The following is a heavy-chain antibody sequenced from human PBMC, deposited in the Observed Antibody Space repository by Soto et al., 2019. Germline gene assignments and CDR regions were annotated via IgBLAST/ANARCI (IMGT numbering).Heavy chain of an antibody. Sequence: QVQLQESGPGLVKPSQTLSLTCSVSGASIASGGHYWTWIRQHPGKGLEWVGHINDRGTTHYNPSLRSRVTIFMDTSKSHFSLYLASVTAADTAVYFCARAAFGGGYTSGWFDPWGQGHLVTVSS. V-gene: IGHV4-31*03. CDR3: ARAAFGGGYTSGWFDP. J-gene: IGHJ5*02. CDR2: INDRGTT. D-gene: IGHD5-12*01. CDR1: GASIASGGHY.